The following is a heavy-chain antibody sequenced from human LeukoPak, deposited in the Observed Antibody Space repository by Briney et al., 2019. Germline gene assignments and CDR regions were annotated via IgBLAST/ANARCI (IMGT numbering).Heavy chain of an antibody. CDR3: AKDLGPGSMATSPGFDY. CDR1: GFTFDDYA. Sequence: GGSLRLSCAASGFTFDDYATHWVRQAPGKGLERVSGISWNSGSIGYADSVKGRFTISRDNAKTSLYLQMNSLRAEDTALYYCAKDLGPGSMATSPGFDYWGQGTLVTVSS. CDR2: ISWNSGSI. V-gene: IGHV3-9*01. J-gene: IGHJ4*02. D-gene: IGHD5-24*01.